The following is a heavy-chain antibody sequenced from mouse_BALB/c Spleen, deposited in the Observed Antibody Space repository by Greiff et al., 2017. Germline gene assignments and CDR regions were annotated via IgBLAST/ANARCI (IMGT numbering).Heavy chain of an antibody. V-gene: IGHV5-17*02. CDR3: ARSTGSSYAMDY. J-gene: IGHJ4*01. CDR2: ISSGSSTI. Sequence: EVQGVESGGGLVQPGGSRKLSCAASGFTFSSFGMHWVRQAPEKGLEWVAYISSGSSTIYYADTVKGRFTISRDNPKNTLFLQMTSLRSEDTAMYYCARSTGSSYAMDYWGQGTSVTVSS. CDR1: GFTFSSFG.